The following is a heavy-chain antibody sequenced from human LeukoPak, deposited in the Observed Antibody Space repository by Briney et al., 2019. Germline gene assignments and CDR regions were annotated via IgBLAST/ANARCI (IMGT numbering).Heavy chain of an antibody. D-gene: IGHD3-10*01. V-gene: IGHV4-59*08. J-gene: IGHJ4*02. CDR3: ARGVRGSPDF. CDR2: IYYSGST. CDR1: GGSISSYY. Sequence: PSETLSLTCTVSGGSISSYYWSWIRQPPGKGLEWIGYIYYSGSTNYNPSLKSRVTISVDTSKNQFSLEVTSMTAADTAVYYCARGVRGSPDFWGQGSLVTVSS.